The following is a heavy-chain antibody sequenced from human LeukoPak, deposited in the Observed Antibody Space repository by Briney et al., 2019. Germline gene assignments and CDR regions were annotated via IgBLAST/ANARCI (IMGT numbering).Heavy chain of an antibody. V-gene: IGHV4-30-4*01. CDR3: ASIVVVVAATPGLPSSAVATVTNIDY. CDR2: IYYSGST. CDR1: GGSISSGDYY. Sequence: SETLSLTCTVSGGSISSGDYYWSWIRQPPGKGLEWIGYIYYSGSTYYNPSLKSRVTISVDTSKNQFSLKLSSVTAADTAVYYCASIVVVVAATPGLPSSAVATVTNIDYWGQGTLVTVSS. D-gene: IGHD2-15*01. J-gene: IGHJ4*02.